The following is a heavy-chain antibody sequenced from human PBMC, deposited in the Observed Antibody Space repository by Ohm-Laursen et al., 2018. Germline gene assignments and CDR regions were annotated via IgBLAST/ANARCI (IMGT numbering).Heavy chain of an antibody. Sequence: PSETLSLTCAVSGGSIDDYFWTWIRQPPGKGLEWIGYILDSVNTDNNPSLKSRVTLSIDTSRNQFSLSLSSVTAADTAVYYCARTKRDYTSMASYALDVWGQGTTVTVSS. CDR1: GGSIDDYF. V-gene: IGHV4-59*01. CDR2: ILDSVNT. D-gene: IGHD5-18*01. J-gene: IGHJ3*01. CDR3: ARTKRDYTSMASYALDV.